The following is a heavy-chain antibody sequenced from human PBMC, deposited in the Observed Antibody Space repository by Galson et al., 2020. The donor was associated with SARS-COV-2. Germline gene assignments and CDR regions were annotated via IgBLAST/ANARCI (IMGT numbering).Heavy chain of an antibody. CDR3: ARDYYGSGSYDNWFDP. V-gene: IGHV3-33*01. CDR2: IWSDGSHK. Sequence: GGSLRLSCAASGFSFSTYAMHWVRQAPGKGLEWVAVIWSDGSHKSYADSVKGRFIISRDNSKNTLYLQMISLRAEDTAVYYCARDYYGSGSYDNWFDPWGQGTRVTVSA. CDR1: GFSFSTYA. D-gene: IGHD3-10*01. J-gene: IGHJ5*02.